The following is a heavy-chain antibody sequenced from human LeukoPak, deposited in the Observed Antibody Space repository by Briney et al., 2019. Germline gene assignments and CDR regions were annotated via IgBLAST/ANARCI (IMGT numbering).Heavy chain of an antibody. CDR3: ATTRRAAAGLDY. CDR2: ISGSGGST. V-gene: IGHV3-23*01. J-gene: IGHJ4*02. Sequence: PGGALRLSCAASGFTFSSYAMSWVRQAPGKGLEWVSAISGSGGSTYYADSVKGRFTISRDNSKNTLYLQMNSLRAEDTAVYYCATTRRAAAGLDYWGQGTLVTVSS. D-gene: IGHD6-13*01. CDR1: GFTFSSYA.